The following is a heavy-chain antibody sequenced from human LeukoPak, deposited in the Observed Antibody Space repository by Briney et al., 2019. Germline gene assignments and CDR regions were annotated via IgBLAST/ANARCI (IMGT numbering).Heavy chain of an antibody. CDR2: INHSGST. CDR1: GGSFSGYY. Sequence: PSETLSLTCAVYGGSFSGYYWSWIRQPPGKGLEWIGEINHSGSTNYNPSLKSRVTISVDTSKNQFSLKLSSVTAADTAVYYCARSINPKRTGFDYWGQGTLVTVSS. CDR3: ARSINPKRTGFDY. V-gene: IGHV4-34*01. J-gene: IGHJ4*02. D-gene: IGHD7-27*01.